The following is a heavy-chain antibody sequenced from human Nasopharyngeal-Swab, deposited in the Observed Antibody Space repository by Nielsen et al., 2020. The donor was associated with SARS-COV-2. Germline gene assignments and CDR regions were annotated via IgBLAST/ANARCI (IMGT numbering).Heavy chain of an antibody. J-gene: IGHJ5*02. CDR3: ARGPGFWEFCSGGSCYSSPFDP. CDR1: GFTFNDYY. CDR2: ISNSGSSI. D-gene: IGHD2-15*01. Sequence: GGSLRLSCEASGFTFNDYYMSWIRQAPGKGLEWVSYISNSGSSIYYADSVKGRFTISRDNAKNSLSLQMNSLGAEDTAVYYCARGPGFWEFCSGGSCYSSPFDPWGQGTLVTVSS. V-gene: IGHV3-11*04.